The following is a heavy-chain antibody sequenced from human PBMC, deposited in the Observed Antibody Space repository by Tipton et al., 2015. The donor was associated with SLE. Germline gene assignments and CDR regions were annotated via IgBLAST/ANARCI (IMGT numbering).Heavy chain of an antibody. D-gene: IGHD4-11*01. V-gene: IGHV4-61*02. J-gene: IGHJ6*03. Sequence: TLSLTCNVSGGSISSGSCYWTWIRQPAGKGLEWIGRIYSRGSTNYNPSLMSRVTISADTSKNQFSLKLSSVTAADTAVYYCARETPVTTRVVYYYYMDVWGKGTTVTISS. CDR3: ARETPVTTRVVYYYYMDV. CDR2: IYSRGST. CDR1: GGSISSGSCY.